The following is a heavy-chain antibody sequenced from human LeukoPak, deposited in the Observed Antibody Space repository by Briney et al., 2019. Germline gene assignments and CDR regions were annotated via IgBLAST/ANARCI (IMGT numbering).Heavy chain of an antibody. V-gene: IGHV3-30-3*01. D-gene: IGHD4-23*01. Sequence: PGGSLRLSCAASGLTFNSYAMHWVRQAPGKGLEWVAVISYDGSNKYFADSVKGRFTISRDNSKNTLYLQMNSLRAEDTAVYYCARDIANYGGKMEASDYWGQGTLVTVSS. J-gene: IGHJ4*02. CDR1: GLTFNSYA. CDR3: ARDIANYGGKMEASDY. CDR2: ISYDGSNK.